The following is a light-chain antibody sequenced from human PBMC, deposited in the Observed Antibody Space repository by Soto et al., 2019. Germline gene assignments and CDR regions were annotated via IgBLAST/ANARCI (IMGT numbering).Light chain of an antibody. J-gene: IGLJ1*01. CDR2: DNN. CDR1: SSNIGNNY. CDR3: GTWDSSLSADV. Sequence: QSVLTQPPSVSAAPGQKVTISCSGSSSNIGNNYVSWYQQLPGTAPKLLIYDNNKRPSGIPDGFSGSKSGTSATLAITGVQTGDEADYYCGTWDSSLSADVFGAGTKVTVL. V-gene: IGLV1-51*01.